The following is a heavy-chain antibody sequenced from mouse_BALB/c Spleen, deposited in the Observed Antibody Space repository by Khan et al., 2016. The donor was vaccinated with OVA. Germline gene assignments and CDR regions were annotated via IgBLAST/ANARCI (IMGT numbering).Heavy chain of an antibody. J-gene: IGHJ3*01. CDR3: VRGYYDDPFAY. CDR2: ISDGGSYI. CDR1: GFTFSDYY. V-gene: IGHV5-4*02. Sequence: EVELVESGGGLVKPGGSLTLSCAASGFTFSDYYMYWVRQTPEKRLEWVATISDGGSYIYYLDSVKGRITISRDDAENNLNLQMSSLKSEDTAMYYGVRGYYDDPFAYWGQGTLVTVSA. D-gene: IGHD2-13*01.